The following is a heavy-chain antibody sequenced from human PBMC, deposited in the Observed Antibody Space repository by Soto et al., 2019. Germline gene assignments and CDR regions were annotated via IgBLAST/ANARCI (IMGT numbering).Heavy chain of an antibody. D-gene: IGHD2-15*01. J-gene: IGHJ4*02. V-gene: IGHV3-66*01. Sequence: GGSLRLSCAVSGFTVSDNQMSWVRQAPGKGLEFVSVIYISGNTNDADSVQGRFTISRDNSKNTVHLQMNSLRGEDTAVYYCARGGALDYWGQGTLVTVSS. CDR3: ARGGALDY. CDR2: IYISGNT. CDR1: GFTVSDNQ.